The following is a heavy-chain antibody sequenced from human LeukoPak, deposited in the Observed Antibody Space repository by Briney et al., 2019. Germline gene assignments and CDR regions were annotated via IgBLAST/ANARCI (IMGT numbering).Heavy chain of an antibody. D-gene: IGHD6-13*01. J-gene: IGHJ4*02. CDR3: ARDRPSSSGGFDY. V-gene: IGHV3-21*01. CDR2: ISSSSSYI. Sequence: NPGGSLRLSCAASGFTFSSYSMNWVRQAPGKGLEWVSSISSSSSYIYYADSVKGRFTISRDNAKNSLYLQMNSLRAEDTAVYYCARDRPSSSGGFDYWGQGTLVTVSS. CDR1: GFTFSSYS.